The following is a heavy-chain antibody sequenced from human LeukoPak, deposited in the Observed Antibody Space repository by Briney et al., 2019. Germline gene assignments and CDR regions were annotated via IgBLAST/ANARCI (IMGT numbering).Heavy chain of an antibody. D-gene: IGHD1-26*01. CDR3: ARRGAEGSYSFGY. V-gene: IGHV3-30*03. J-gene: IGHJ4*02. Sequence: PGGSLRLSCAASGYTFGSYAMHWVRQAPGKGLEWVATTSYHGNDKNYADSVKGRFTISRDNSNNTLYLQVDSPRTEDTAVYYCARRGAEGSYSFGYWGQGTLVTVSS. CDR1: GYTFGSYA. CDR2: TSYHGNDK.